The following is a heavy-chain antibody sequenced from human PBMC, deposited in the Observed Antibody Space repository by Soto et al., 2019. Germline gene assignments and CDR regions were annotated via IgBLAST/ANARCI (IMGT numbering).Heavy chain of an antibody. CDR3: AKDSAVFGVVIIHYYGMDV. CDR2: ISGSGGST. CDR1: GFTFSSYA. V-gene: IGHV3-23*01. D-gene: IGHD3-3*01. J-gene: IGHJ6*02. Sequence: GGSLRLSCAASGFTFSSYAMSWVRQAPGKGLEWVSAISGSGGSTYYADSVKGRFTISRDNSKNTLYLQMNSLRAEDTAVYYCAKDSAVFGVVIIHYYGMDVWGQGTTVTVS.